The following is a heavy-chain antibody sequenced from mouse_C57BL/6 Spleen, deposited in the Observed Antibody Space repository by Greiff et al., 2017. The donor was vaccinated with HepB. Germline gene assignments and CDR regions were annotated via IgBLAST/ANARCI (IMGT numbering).Heavy chain of an antibody. Sequence: QVQLQQSGAELVRPGTSVKVSCKASGYAFTNYLIEWVKQRPGQGLEWIGVINPGSGGTNYNEKFKGKATLTADKSSSTAYMQLSSLTSEDSAVYFCARRLYGSSYGYWGQGTTLTVSS. CDR3: ARRLYGSSYGY. V-gene: IGHV1-54*01. CDR2: INPGSGGT. CDR1: GYAFTNYL. J-gene: IGHJ2*01. D-gene: IGHD1-1*01.